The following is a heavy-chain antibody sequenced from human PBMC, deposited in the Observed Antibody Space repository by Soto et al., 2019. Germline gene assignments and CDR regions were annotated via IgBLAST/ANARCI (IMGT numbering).Heavy chain of an antibody. CDR1: GGSISSGGYY. D-gene: IGHD4-17*01. J-gene: IGHJ6*02. CDR3: ARAWRPTVTTGETYYYYGMDV. CDR2: IYYSGST. Sequence: QVQLQESGPGLVKPSQTLSLTCTVSGGSISSGGYYWSWIRQHPGKGLEWIGYIYYSGSTYYNPSLKSRVTISVDTSKNQFSLKLSSVTAADTAVYYCARAWRPTVTTGETYYYYGMDVWGQGTTVTVSS. V-gene: IGHV4-31*03.